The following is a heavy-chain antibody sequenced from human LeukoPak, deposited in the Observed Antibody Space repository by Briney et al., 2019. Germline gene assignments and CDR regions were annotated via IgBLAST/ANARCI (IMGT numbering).Heavy chain of an antibody. V-gene: IGHV4-30-4*08. Sequence: SQTLSLTCTFSGGSISSGDYYWSWIRQPPGKGLEWIGYIYYSGSTYYNPSLKSRVTISVDTSKNQFSLKLSSVTAADTAVYYCATRHYYDSSEGEHDAFDIWGQGTMVTVSS. CDR3: ATRHYYDSSEGEHDAFDI. D-gene: IGHD3-22*01. CDR2: IYYSGST. CDR1: GGSISSGDYY. J-gene: IGHJ3*02.